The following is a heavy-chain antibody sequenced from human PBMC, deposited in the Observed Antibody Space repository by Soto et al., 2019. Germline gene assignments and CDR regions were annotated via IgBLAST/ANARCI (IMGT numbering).Heavy chain of an antibody. CDR3: ARVVSDYGDGLDY. CDR1: GGSISSGGYS. D-gene: IGHD4-17*01. CDR2: IYHSGST. V-gene: IGHV4-30-2*01. Sequence: SETLSLTCAVSGGSISSGGYSWSWIRQPPGKGLEWIGYIYHSGSTYYNPSLKSRVTISVDRSKNQFSLKLSSVTAADTAVYYCARVVSDYGDGLDYWGQGTLVTVSS. J-gene: IGHJ4*02.